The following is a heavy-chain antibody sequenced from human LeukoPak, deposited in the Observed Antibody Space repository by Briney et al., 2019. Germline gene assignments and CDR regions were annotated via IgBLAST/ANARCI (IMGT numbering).Heavy chain of an antibody. J-gene: IGHJ4*02. CDR3: ARVKVLRFLEWFLDF. Sequence: SETLSLTCTVSGSSVSSDDYYWSWVRQHPGKGLEWIGYVYYSGSPYYIPSLESRVTMSVEVSKNQFSLELRSVTAADTAVYYCARVKVLRFLEWFLDFWGQGALVTVSS. CDR2: VYYSGSP. V-gene: IGHV4-31*03. D-gene: IGHD3-3*01. CDR1: GSSVSSDDYY.